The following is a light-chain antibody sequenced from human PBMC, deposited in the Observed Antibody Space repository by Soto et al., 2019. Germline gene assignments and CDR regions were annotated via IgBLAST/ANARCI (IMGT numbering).Light chain of an antibody. CDR3: CSYAGSSKV. Sequence: QSALTQPASVSGSPGQSITISCTGTSSDVGSYNLVSWYQQHPGKAPNLMIYEGSKRPSGVSNRFSGSKSGNTASLTISGLQAEDEADYYCCSYAGSSKVFGTVTKLTVL. CDR2: EGS. V-gene: IGLV2-23*01. J-gene: IGLJ1*01. CDR1: SSDVGSYNL.